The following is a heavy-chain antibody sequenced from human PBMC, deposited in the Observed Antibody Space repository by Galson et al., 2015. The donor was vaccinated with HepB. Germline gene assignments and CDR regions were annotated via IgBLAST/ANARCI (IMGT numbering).Heavy chain of an antibody. CDR3: AREGNKDSSGYYSGVAVHEAFDI. CDR2: IYHSGST. D-gene: IGHD3-22*01. J-gene: IGHJ3*02. CDR1: GGSISSSNW. V-gene: IGHV4-4*02. Sequence: SETLPLTCAVSGGSISSSNWWSWVRQPPGKGLEWTGEIYHSGSTNYNPSLKSRVTISVDKSKNQFSLKLSSVTAADTAVYYCAREGNKDSSGYYSGVAVHEAFDIWGQGTMVTVSS.